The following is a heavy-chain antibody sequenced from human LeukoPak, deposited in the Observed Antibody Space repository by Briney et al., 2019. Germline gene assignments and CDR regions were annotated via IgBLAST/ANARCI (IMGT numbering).Heavy chain of an antibody. CDR1: GGSISSSSYY. D-gene: IGHD6-13*01. CDR2: IYYSGST. CDR3: ARLDSSWILDY. J-gene: IGHJ4*02. Sequence: SETLSLTCTVSGGSISSSSYYWGWIRQPPGKGLEWIGSIYYSGSTYYNPSLKSRVTISVDTSKNQFSLKLSTVTAADTAVYYCARLDSSWILDYWGQGTLVTVSS. V-gene: IGHV4-39*07.